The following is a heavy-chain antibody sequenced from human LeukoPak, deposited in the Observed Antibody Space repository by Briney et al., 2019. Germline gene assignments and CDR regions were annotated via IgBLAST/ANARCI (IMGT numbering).Heavy chain of an antibody. CDR3: AKHDGWELHDYCFDY. Sequence: GGSLRLTCVASGFIFRDYAMGWVRQIPGKGLEWVATINKNGAEMFYADSVKGRFTISRDNSKNTLNMHLRSLRADDTAVYYCAKHDGWELHDYCFDYWGQGTLVTASS. V-gene: IGHV3-23*01. CDR1: GFIFRDYA. J-gene: IGHJ4*02. CDR2: INKNGAEM. D-gene: IGHD1-26*01.